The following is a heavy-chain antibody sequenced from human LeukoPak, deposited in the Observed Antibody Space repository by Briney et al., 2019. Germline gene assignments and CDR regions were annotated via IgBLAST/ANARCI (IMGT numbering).Heavy chain of an antibody. CDR2: IIPILGIA. V-gene: IGHV1-69*04. D-gene: IGHD7-27*01. CDR1: GGTFSSYA. CDR3: ARSKYGDDYFDY. J-gene: IGHJ4*02. Sequence: ASVEVSCKASGGTFSSYAISWVRQAPGQGLEWMGRIIPILGIANYAQKFQGRVTITADKSTSTAYMELSSLRSEDTAVYYCARSKYGDDYFDYWGQGTLVTVSS.